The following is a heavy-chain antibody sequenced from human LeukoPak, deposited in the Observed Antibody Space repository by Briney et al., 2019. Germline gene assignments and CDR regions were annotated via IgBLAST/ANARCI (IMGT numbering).Heavy chain of an antibody. V-gene: IGHV3-48*03. CDR3: ARDMEPDAFDI. CDR2: ISSRGSAI. CDR1: GFTFSSYE. D-gene: IGHD1-1*01. J-gene: IGHJ3*02. Sequence: GGSLRLSCAASGFTFSSYEMNWVRQAPGKGLEWVSYISSRGSAIYYADSVKGRFTISRDIAKTSLYLQMNSLRAEDTTIYYCARDMEPDAFDIWGQGTMVTVSS.